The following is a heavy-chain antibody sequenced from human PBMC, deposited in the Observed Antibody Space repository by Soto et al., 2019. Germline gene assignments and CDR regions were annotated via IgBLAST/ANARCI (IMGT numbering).Heavy chain of an antibody. CDR2: ISSSSSYI. Sequence: EVQLVESGGGLVKPGGSLRLSCAASGFTFSSYSMNWVRQAPGKGLEWVSSISSSSSYIYYADSVKGRFTISRDNAKNSLYLPMNSLSAEDTAVYYCVSVGVWFGNNWFDPWGQGPLVTVSS. CDR1: GFTFSSYS. CDR3: VSVGVWFGNNWFDP. D-gene: IGHD3-10*01. V-gene: IGHV3-21*01. J-gene: IGHJ5*02.